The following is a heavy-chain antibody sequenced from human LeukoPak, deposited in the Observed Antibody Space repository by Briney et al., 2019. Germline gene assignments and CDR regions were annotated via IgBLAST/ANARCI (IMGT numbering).Heavy chain of an antibody. V-gene: IGHV1-46*03. J-gene: IGHJ5*02. CDR2: INPSGGST. CDR3: TRQPPKGIFGVVTNSNWFDP. D-gene: IGHD3-3*01. Sequence: GASVKVSCKASGYTFTSYYMHWVRQAPGQGLEWMGIINPSGGSTSYAQKFQGRVTMTRDTSTSTVYMELNSLKTEDTAVYYCTRQPPKGIFGVVTNSNWFDPWGQGTLVTVSS. CDR1: GYTFTSYY.